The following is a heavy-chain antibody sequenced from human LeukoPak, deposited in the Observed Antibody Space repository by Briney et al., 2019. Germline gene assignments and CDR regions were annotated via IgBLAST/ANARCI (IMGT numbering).Heavy chain of an antibody. Sequence: GASVKVSCKASGYTFTDYYMHWVRQAPGQGFEWMGIINPSGGSTSYAQKFQGRLTMTRDMAATTVYMELTSLRSEDTAVYYCVRERYNWNAWFDYWGQGTLATVSS. CDR3: VRERYNWNAWFDY. CDR2: INPSGGST. CDR1: GYTFTDYY. J-gene: IGHJ4*02. V-gene: IGHV1-46*01. D-gene: IGHD1-20*01.